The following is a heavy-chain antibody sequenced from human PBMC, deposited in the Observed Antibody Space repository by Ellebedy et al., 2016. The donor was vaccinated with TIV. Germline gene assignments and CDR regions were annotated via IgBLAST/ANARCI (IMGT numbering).Heavy chain of an antibody. CDR2: IKQDGSEN. CDR3: ARGRSFN. D-gene: IGHD3-10*01. J-gene: IGHJ4*02. Sequence: GESLKISCAASGFTFSSNWMSWVRQTPGKGLEWVAYIKQDGSENYYVDSVKGRFTISRDNAKNSLYLQMNSLRAEDTAVYYCARGRSFNWGQGTLVTVSS. CDR1: GFTFSSNW. V-gene: IGHV3-7*03.